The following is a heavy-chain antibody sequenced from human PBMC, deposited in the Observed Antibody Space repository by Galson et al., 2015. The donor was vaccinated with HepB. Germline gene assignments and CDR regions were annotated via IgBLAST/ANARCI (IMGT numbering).Heavy chain of an antibody. CDR3: ARDHGFLPPTPHYDLDAFDI. Sequence: SVKVSCKASGYTFTSYGISWVRQAPGQGLEWMGWISAYNGNTNYAQKLQGRVTMTTDTSTSTAYMELRSLRSDDTAVYYCARDHGFLPPTPHYDLDAFDIWGQGTMVTVSS. CDR1: GYTFTSYG. V-gene: IGHV1-18*01. CDR2: ISAYNGNT. D-gene: IGHD4-17*01. J-gene: IGHJ3*02.